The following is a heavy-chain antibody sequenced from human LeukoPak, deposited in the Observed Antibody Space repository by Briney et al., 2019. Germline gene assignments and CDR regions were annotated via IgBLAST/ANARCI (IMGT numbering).Heavy chain of an antibody. V-gene: IGHV1-2*02. D-gene: IGHD3-10*01. Sequence: ASVKVSCKASGYTFTGYYMQWVRQAPGQGLEWMGWINPNSGGTKYAQKFQGRVTMTRDTCISTAYMELSGLRSDDTAVYYCARDYYGSGSYYTFEYWGQGTLVTVSS. J-gene: IGHJ4*02. CDR3: ARDYYGSGSYYTFEY. CDR1: GYTFTGYY. CDR2: INPNSGGT.